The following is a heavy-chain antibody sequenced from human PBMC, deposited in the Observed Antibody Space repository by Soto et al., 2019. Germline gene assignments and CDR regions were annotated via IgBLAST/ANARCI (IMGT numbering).Heavy chain of an antibody. D-gene: IGHD2-21*01. CDR1: GDNFKKNV. V-gene: IGHV1-69*01. CDR2: TIPALGKT. J-gene: IGHJ6*02. CDR3: ARGPFRPSAMDV. Sequence: QVQLMQSGAEIKKPGSSVKVSCKTSGDNFKKNVFTWVRQAPGQGLEWMGGTIPALGKTRYIEKFQGRVTIPVDAATRTVYMEVRDLTSXXXXIYYCARGPFRPSAMDVWGQGT.